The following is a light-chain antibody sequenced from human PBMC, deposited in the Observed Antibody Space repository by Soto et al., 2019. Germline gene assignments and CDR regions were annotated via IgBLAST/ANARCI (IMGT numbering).Light chain of an antibody. CDR1: QGISSY. CDR2: AAS. V-gene: IGKV1-8*01. Sequence: AIRMTQSPSSFSASTGDRVTITCRARQGISSYLAWYQQKPGKAPKLLIYAASTLQSGVPSRFSGSGSGTDFTLTISCLQSEDFATYYCQQYYSYPYTFGQGTKLEIK. CDR3: QQYYSYPYT. J-gene: IGKJ2*01.